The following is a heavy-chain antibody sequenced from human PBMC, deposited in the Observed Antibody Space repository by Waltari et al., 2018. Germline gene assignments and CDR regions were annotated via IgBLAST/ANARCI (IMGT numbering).Heavy chain of an antibody. Sequence: QVQLQESGPGLVKPSQTLSLTCTVSGGSISSGSYYWSWIRQPAGKGLEWIGRIYTRGSTNYNPSLKSRVTISVDTSKNQFSLKLSSVTAADTAVYYCARGRERITGVEGVYYFDYWGQGTLVTVSS. D-gene: IGHD1-20*01. CDR1: GGSISSGSYY. V-gene: IGHV4-61*02. CDR2: IYTRGST. J-gene: IGHJ4*02. CDR3: ARGRERITGVEGVYYFDY.